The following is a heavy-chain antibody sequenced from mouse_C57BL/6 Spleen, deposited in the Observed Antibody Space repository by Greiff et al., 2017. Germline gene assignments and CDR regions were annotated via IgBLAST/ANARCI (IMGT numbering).Heavy chain of an antibody. J-gene: IGHJ3*01. D-gene: IGHD3-2*02. Sequence: VQLQQSGAELVRPGTSVKVSCKASGYAFTNYLIEWVKQRPGQGLEWIGVINPGSGGTNYNEKFKGNATLTADKSSSTASMQLSSLTSEDSAVYFCAREGSSGFAYWGQGTLVTVSA. CDR3: AREGSSGFAY. CDR2: INPGSGGT. CDR1: GYAFTNYL. V-gene: IGHV1-54*01.